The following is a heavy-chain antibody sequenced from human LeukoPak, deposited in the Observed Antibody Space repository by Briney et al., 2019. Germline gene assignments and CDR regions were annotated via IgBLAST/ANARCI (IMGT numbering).Heavy chain of an antibody. CDR2: VRYDGSNE. Sequence: PGGSLRLSCAASGFTFSSYGMHWVRQAPGKGLEWVAFVRYDGSNEYYADSVKGRFTISRDNSKNTLYLQMNSLRAEDTAVYYCAKNGMRGGSGSYYAYYYYYMDVWGKGTTVTVSS. CDR3: AKNGMRGGSGSYYAYYYYYMDV. CDR1: GFTFSSYG. D-gene: IGHD3-10*01. V-gene: IGHV3-30*02. J-gene: IGHJ6*03.